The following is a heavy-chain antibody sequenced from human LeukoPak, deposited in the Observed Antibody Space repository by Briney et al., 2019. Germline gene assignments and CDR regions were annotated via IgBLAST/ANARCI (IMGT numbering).Heavy chain of an antibody. J-gene: IGHJ5*02. CDR3: ARGSSGWYPRRGWFDP. V-gene: IGHV4-34*01. Sequence: SETLSLTCAVYGGSFSGYYWSWIRQPPGKELEWIGEINHSGSTNYNPSLKSRVTISVDTSKNQFSLKLSSVTAADTAVYYCARGSSGWYPRRGWFDPWGQGTLVTVSS. D-gene: IGHD6-19*01. CDR2: INHSGST. CDR1: GGSFSGYY.